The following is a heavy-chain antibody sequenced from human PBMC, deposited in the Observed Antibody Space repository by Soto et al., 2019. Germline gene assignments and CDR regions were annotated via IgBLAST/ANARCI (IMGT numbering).Heavy chain of an antibody. D-gene: IGHD2-15*01. CDR1: GFTFSSYA. V-gene: IGHV3-64*01. J-gene: IGHJ1*01. Sequence: EVQLVESGGGLVQPGGSLRLSCAASGFTFSSYAMHWVRQAPGKGLEYVSAISSNGGSTYYANSVKGRFTISRDNSKDTLHLQMGSLRADDMAVYYCARGGSVLYCSGGSCYPAEYFQHWGQGTLVTFSS. CDR2: ISSNGGST. CDR3: ARGGSVLYCSGGSCYPAEYFQH.